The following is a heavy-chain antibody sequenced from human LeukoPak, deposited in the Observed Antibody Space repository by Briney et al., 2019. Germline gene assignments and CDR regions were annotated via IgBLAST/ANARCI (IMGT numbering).Heavy chain of an antibody. J-gene: IGHJ4*02. CDR1: GYTFTAYY. V-gene: IGHV1-2*02. D-gene: IGHD1-26*01. CDR3: ARASGGSSRYYFDY. CDR2: INPNSGGT. Sequence: ASVKVSCKASGYTFTAYYMHWVRQAPGQGLEWMGWINPNSGGTNYAQKFQGRATMTRDTSISTAYMELSRLRSDDTAVYYCARASGGSSRYYFDYWGQGTLVTVSS.